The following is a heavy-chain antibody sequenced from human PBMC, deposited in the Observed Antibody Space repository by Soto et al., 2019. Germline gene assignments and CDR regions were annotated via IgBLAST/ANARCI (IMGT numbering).Heavy chain of an antibody. CDR2: IWDDGSNK. D-gene: IGHD1-1*01. V-gene: IGHV3-33*01. J-gene: IGHJ4*02. CDR1: GFTFSSYG. CDR3: AREDGYWNDVGGSFDY. Sequence: GGSLRLSCAASGFTFSSYGMHWVRQAPGKGLEWVAVIWDDGSNKYYADSVKGRFTISRDNSKNTLYLQMNSLRAEDTAVYYCAREDGYWNDVGGSFDYWGQGTLVTVSS.